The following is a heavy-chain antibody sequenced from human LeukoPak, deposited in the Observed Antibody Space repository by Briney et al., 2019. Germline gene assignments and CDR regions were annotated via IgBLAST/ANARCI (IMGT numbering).Heavy chain of an antibody. D-gene: IGHD2-2*01. V-gene: IGHV3-30*18. CDR3: AESGCGNTRCYVNY. Sequence: PGRSLRLSCAASGFTFSDYGMHWVRQAPGKGLEWVAVISYDENNKDYADSVKGRFTISRDNSKNTVYLQMNSLRTEDTAVYYCAESGCGNTRCYVNYWGQGTLVTVSS. J-gene: IGHJ4*02. CDR1: GFTFSDYG. CDR2: ISYDENNK.